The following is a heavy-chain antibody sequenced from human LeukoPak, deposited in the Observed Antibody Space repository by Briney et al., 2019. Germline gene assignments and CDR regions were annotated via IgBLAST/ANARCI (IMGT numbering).Heavy chain of an antibody. CDR1: GYTFTSYG. CDR3: ARETMVRGVIITYFDY. J-gene: IGHJ4*02. D-gene: IGHD3-10*01. Sequence: ASVKVSCKASGYTFTSYGISWVRQAPGQGLEWMGWISAYNGNTNYAQKLQGRVTMTTDTSTSTAYKELRSLRSDDTAVYYCARETMVRGVIITYFDYWGQGTLVTVSS. V-gene: IGHV1-18*04. CDR2: ISAYNGNT.